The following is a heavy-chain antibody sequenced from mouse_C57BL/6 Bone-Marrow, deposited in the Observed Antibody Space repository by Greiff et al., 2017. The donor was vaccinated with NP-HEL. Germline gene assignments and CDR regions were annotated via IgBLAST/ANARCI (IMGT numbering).Heavy chain of an antibody. J-gene: IGHJ3*01. Sequence: EVMLVESGGGLVRPGGSLKLSCAASGFTFSDYYMYWVRQTPEKRLEWVAYISNGGGSTYYPDTVKGRFTISRDNAKNTLYLQMSRLKSEDTAMYYCARDYGSSSPFAYWGQGTLVTVSA. V-gene: IGHV5-12*01. D-gene: IGHD1-1*01. CDR2: ISNGGGST. CDR1: GFTFSDYY. CDR3: ARDYGSSSPFAY.